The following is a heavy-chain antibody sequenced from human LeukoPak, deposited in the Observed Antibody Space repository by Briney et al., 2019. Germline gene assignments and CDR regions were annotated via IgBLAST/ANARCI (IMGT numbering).Heavy chain of an antibody. Sequence: ASVKVFCKASGYTFTSYDISWVRQPPGQGLEWMGWISAYNGNTNYAQKLQGRVTMTTDTPTSTAYMELRSLRSDDTAVYYCARGLCSSTSCYLKAPYFDYWGQGTLVTVSS. CDR1: GYTFTSYD. V-gene: IGHV1-18*01. J-gene: IGHJ4*02. CDR3: ARGLCSSTSCYLKAPYFDY. D-gene: IGHD2-2*01. CDR2: ISAYNGNT.